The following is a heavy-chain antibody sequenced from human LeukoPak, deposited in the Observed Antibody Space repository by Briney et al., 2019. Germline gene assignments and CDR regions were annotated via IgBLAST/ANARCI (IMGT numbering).Heavy chain of an antibody. CDR1: GGTFSSYA. D-gene: IGHD2-2*01. V-gene: IGHV1-18*01. CDR2: ISAYNGDT. J-gene: IGHJ4*02. Sequence: GASVKVSCKASGGTFSSYAINWVRQAPGQGLEWVGWISAYNGDTKFAQKLQHRITLTSDTSTSTAYMELRSLRSDDTAVYYCARDRRGYCSSTSCQEYYFDYWGQGTLVTVSS. CDR3: ARDRRGYCSSTSCQEYYFDY.